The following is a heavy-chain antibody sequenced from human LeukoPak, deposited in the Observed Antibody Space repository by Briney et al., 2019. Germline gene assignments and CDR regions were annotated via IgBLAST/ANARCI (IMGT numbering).Heavy chain of an antibody. Sequence: GESLKISCKGSGYSFSNYWIGWVRQAPGQRLEWMGWINAGNGNTKYSQNFQGRVTITRDTSASTAYMELSSLRSEGTAVYYCAKSLGGSYLLLDYWGQGTLVTVSS. CDR3: AKSLGGSYLLLDY. J-gene: IGHJ4*02. D-gene: IGHD1-26*01. CDR2: INAGNGNT. CDR1: GYSFSNYW. V-gene: IGHV1-3*01.